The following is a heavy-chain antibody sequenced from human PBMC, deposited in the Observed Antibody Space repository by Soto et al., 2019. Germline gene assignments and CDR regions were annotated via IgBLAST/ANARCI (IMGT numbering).Heavy chain of an antibody. V-gene: IGHV4-39*01. D-gene: IGHD2-2*01. CDR3: AKYSSSTMLDY. Sequence: PSETLSLTCTVSGASMTSGSYYWGWIRQPPGKGLEWIGSIYNGGGTHYNPSLKSRVTISVDTSKSQFSLNLSSVTAADTAVYYCAKYSSSTMLDYWSQGTLVTVSS. CDR2: IYNGGGT. CDR1: GASMTSGSYY. J-gene: IGHJ4*02.